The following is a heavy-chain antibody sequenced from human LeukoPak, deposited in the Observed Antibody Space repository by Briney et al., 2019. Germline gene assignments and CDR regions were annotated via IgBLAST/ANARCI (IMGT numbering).Heavy chain of an antibody. CDR2: TYSGGHT. CDR3: ARAVVTPQFVFDP. D-gene: IGHD4-23*01. CDR1: GFSVSSNY. V-gene: IGHV3-66*02. Sequence: PGGSLRLSCAASGFSVSSNYMAWVRQAPGKGLEWVSFTYSGGHTYYPDSVKGRFIISRDPSDNTVYLQMNSLRAEDSAVYYCARAVVTPQFVFDPWGQGTLVTVSS. J-gene: IGHJ5*02.